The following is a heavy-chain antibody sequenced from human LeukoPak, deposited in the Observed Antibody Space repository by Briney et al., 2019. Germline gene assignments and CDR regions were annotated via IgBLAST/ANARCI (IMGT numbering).Heavy chain of an antibody. D-gene: IGHD6-6*01. CDR1: GFTFSSYA. J-gene: IGHJ6*03. CDR2: ISGSGGST. CDR3: AKVGAARPNYYYYMDV. V-gene: IGHV3-23*01. Sequence: GGSLRLSCAASGFTFSSYAMSWVRQAPGKGLEWVSAISGSGGSTYYADSVKGRFTISRDNSKNTLYLQMNSLRAEDTAVYYCAKVGAARPNYYYYMDVWGKRTTVTVSS.